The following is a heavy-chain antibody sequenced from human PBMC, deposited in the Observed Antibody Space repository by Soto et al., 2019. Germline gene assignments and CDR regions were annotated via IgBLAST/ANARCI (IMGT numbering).Heavy chain of an antibody. CDR1: GGTFSSYA. Sequence: QVQLVQSGAEVKKPGSSVKVSCKASGGTFSSYAISWVRQAPGQGLEWMGGIIPIFGTANYAQKFQGRVTXNXDXXTSTAYMELSSLRSEDTAVYYCATSRRDGYSDIDYWGQGTLVTVSS. CDR3: ATSRRDGYSDIDY. J-gene: IGHJ4*02. V-gene: IGHV1-69*05. CDR2: IIPIFGTA. D-gene: IGHD4-17*01.